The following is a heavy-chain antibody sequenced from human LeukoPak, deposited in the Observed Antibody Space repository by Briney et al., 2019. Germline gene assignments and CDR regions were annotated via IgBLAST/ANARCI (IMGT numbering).Heavy chain of an antibody. CDR3: ARRYYDSSGSAYYYYYMDV. CDR1: GYTFTGYY. J-gene: IGHJ6*03. V-gene: IGHV1-2*02. CDR2: INPNSGGT. Sequence: SVNVSCKASGYTFTGYYMHWVRQAPGQGLEWMGWINPNSGGTNYAQKFQGRVTMTRDTSISTAYMELSRLRSDDTAVYYCARRYYDSSGSAYYYYYMDVWGKGTTVTVSS. D-gene: IGHD3-22*01.